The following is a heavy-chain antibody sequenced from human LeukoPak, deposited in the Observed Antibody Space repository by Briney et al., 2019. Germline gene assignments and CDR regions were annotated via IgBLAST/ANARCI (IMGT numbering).Heavy chain of an antibody. J-gene: IGHJ5*02. CDR2: IIPIFGTA. CDR1: GGTFSSYA. Sequence: SVKVSCKASGGTFSSYAISWVRQAPGQGLEWMGGIIPIFGTANYAQKFQGRVTITADESTSTAYLELGSLRSEDTAVYYCARDIQGASSSWYSVNCFDPWGQGTLVTVSS. CDR3: ARDIQGASSSWYSVNCFDP. V-gene: IGHV1-69*13. D-gene: IGHD6-13*01.